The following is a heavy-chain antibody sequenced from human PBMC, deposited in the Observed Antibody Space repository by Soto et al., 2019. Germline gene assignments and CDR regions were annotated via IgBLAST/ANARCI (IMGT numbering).Heavy chain of an antibody. V-gene: IGHV4-59*12. CDR3: ARGNVVPLDY. CDR1: GGSISGYY. D-gene: IGHD2-21*01. CDR2: ISNTGST. J-gene: IGHJ4*02. Sequence: PSETLSLTCSVSGGSISGYYWNWVRQPPGKGLEWIGYISNTGSTNYNPSLTSRIYISVDTSKNQLSLSLSSVTAADTAVYYCARGNVVPLDYWGQGTLVTVSS.